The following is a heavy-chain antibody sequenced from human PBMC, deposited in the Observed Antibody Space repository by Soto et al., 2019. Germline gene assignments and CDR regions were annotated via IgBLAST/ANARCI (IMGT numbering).Heavy chain of an antibody. J-gene: IGHJ3*02. D-gene: IGHD3-22*01. Sequence: SVKVSCKASGGTFSSYAISWVRQAPGQGLEWMGGIIPILGTANYAQKFQGRVTITADKSTSTAYMELSSLRSEDTAVYYCASASLGTYYYDSSGLSIGAFDIWGQGTMVTVSS. CDR2: IIPILGTA. CDR1: GGTFSSYA. CDR3: ASASLGTYYYDSSGLSIGAFDI. V-gene: IGHV1-69*10.